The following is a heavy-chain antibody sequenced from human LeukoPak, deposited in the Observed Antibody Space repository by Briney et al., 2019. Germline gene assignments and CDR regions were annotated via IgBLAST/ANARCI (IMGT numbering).Heavy chain of an antibody. Sequence: SETLSLTCTVSGGSISSGSYYWSWIRQPAGKGLEWIGRIYTSGSTNYNPSLKSRVTISVDTSKNQFSLKLSSVTAADTAVYYCARGIQLWSRRNDAFDIWGQGTMVTVSS. V-gene: IGHV4-61*02. D-gene: IGHD5-18*01. CDR2: IYTSGST. CDR3: ARGIQLWSRRNDAFDI. J-gene: IGHJ3*02. CDR1: GGSISSGSYY.